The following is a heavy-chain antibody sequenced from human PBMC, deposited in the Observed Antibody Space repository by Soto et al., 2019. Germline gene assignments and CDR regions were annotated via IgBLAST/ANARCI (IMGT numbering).Heavy chain of an antibody. V-gene: IGHV4-34*01. J-gene: IGHJ5*02. Sequence: SESLSLTCAVYGGSFSGYYWSWIRQPPGKGLEWIGEINHSGSTNYNPSLKSRVTISVDTSKNQFSLKLSSVTAADTAVYYCARDRRLITMVRGVSLWYDPWGQGTLVTVSS. CDR1: GGSFSGYY. CDR3: ARDRRLITMVRGVSLWYDP. D-gene: IGHD3-10*01. CDR2: INHSGST.